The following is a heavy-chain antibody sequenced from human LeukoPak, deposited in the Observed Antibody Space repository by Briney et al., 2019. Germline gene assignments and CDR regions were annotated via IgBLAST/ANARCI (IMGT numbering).Heavy chain of an antibody. CDR1: GFTFSDYY. Sequence: PGGSLRLSCAASGFTFSDYYMSWIRQAPGKGLEWVSYISSSSCYTNYADSVKGRFTISRDDAKNSLYLQMNSLRAEDTAVYYCARLDSYAPVPGYWGQGTLVTVSS. CDR2: ISSSSCYT. D-gene: IGHD5-18*01. V-gene: IGHV3-11*03. CDR3: ARLDSYAPVPGY. J-gene: IGHJ4*02.